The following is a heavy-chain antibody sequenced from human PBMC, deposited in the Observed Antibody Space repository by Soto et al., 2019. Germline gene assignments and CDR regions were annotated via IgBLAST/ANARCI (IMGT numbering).Heavy chain of an antibody. Sequence: QITLKESGPPLVKPTQTLTLTCIFSGFSLRTSGVGVGWIRQPPGKALEWLGFIYWNDDKRYSPSLKSRLTITKDTSKNQVVLTMTNMDPVDTATYYCAKSCSSGWYGWFDPWGQGTLVTVSS. CDR2: IYWNDDK. CDR1: GFSLRTSGVG. J-gene: IGHJ5*02. D-gene: IGHD6-19*01. CDR3: AKSCSSGWYGWFDP. V-gene: IGHV2-5*01.